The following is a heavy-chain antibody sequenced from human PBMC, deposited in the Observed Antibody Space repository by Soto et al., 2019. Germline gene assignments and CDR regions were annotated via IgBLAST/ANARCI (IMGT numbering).Heavy chain of an antibody. CDR3: ARARYSGYDDYFDY. V-gene: IGHV4-34*01. J-gene: IGHJ4*02. Sequence: QVQLQQWGAGLLKPSETLSLTCAVYGGSFSGYYWSWIRQPPGKGLEWIGEINHSGSTNYNPSLTSRVTISVDTSKNQFSLKLSSVTAADTAVYYCARARYSGYDDYFDYWGQGTLVTVSS. D-gene: IGHD5-12*01. CDR1: GGSFSGYY. CDR2: INHSGST.